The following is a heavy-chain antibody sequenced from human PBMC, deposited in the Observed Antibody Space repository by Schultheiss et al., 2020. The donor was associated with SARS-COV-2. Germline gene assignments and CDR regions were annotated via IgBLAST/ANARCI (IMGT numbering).Heavy chain of an antibody. J-gene: IGHJ6*03. V-gene: IGHV3-30*04. CDR3: ARSPLYYYYYYMDV. CDR2: IWYDGSNK. CDR1: GFTFSSYA. Sequence: GGSLRLSCAASGFTFSSYAMHWVRQDPGKGLEWVAVIWYDGSNKYYADSVKGRFTISRDNSKNTLYLQMNSLRAEDTAVYYCARSPLYYYYYYMDVWGKGTTVTVSS.